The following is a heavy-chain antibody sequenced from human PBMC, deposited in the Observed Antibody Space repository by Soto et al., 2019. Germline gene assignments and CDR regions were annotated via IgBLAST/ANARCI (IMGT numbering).Heavy chain of an antibody. D-gene: IGHD6-19*01. V-gene: IGHV3-30*18. J-gene: IGHJ6*02. CDR1: GFTFSSCG. Sequence: WGSLRLSCAASGFTFSSCGMHWVRQAPGKGLEWVSFISYDGRNKYYEDSVKGRFTISRDNPKNTLYLQMSSLRTEDTAVYYCVKDGSSGWPYYYGMDXWGQGTTVTVS. CDR2: ISYDGRNK. CDR3: VKDGSSGWPYYYGMDX.